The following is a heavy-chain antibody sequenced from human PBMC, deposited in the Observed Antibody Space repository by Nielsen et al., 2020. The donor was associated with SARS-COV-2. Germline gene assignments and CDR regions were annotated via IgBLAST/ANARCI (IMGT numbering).Heavy chain of an antibody. D-gene: IGHD3-22*01. V-gene: IGHV1-69*06. CDR1: GGTFSRFA. CDR2: IIPIFGTA. Sequence: SVKVSCKASGGTFSRFAVNWVRQAPGQGLEWMGGIIPIFGTANYAQKFQGRVSITADTSTSTAYMELRSLRSEDTAVYYCASQETYYDSNGYSLFYYWGQGTLVTVSS. J-gene: IGHJ4*02. CDR3: ASQETYYDSNGYSLFYY.